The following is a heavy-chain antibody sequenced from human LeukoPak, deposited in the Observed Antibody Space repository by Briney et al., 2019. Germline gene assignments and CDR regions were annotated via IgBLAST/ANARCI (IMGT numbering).Heavy chain of an antibody. CDR1: GYSFTTYW. CDR3: ARGWAGTTPFDY. Sequence: GESLKISCRGSGYSFTTYWIGWVHQLPGKGLEWMGIIYPGDSDTRYSPSFQGQVTISADKSINTAYLQWSSLMASDTAMYYCARGWAGTTPFDYWGQGTLVTVSS. J-gene: IGHJ4*02. V-gene: IGHV5-51*07. D-gene: IGHD1-7*01. CDR2: IYPGDSDT.